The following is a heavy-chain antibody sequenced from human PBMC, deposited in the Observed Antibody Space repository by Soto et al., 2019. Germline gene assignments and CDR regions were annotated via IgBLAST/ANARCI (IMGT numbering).Heavy chain of an antibody. Sequence: QVQLAQSGAEVKKPGSSVKVSCKASGGAFITSSISWVRQAPGQGLEWMGGIIPMFGTANYPQNFQGRVTITAYESTSTAYMELSSLRSEDTAVYYCAREFIAASFGYYGMDVWGQGTTVTVSS. D-gene: IGHD6-13*01. CDR3: AREFIAASFGYYGMDV. CDR1: GGAFITSS. J-gene: IGHJ6*02. CDR2: IIPMFGTA. V-gene: IGHV1-69*01.